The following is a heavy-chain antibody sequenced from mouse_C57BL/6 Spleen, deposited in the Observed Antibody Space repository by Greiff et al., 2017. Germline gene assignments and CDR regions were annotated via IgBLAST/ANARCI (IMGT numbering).Heavy chain of an antibody. Sequence: QVQLKQPGAELVMPGASVKLSCKASGYTFTSYWMHWVKQRPGQGLEWIGEIDPSDSYTNYTQKFKGKSTLTVDKSSSTAYMQLSSLTSEDSAVYYCARWGSNNWYFDVWGTGTTVTVSS. D-gene: IGHD2-5*01. CDR1: GYTFTSYW. J-gene: IGHJ1*03. CDR3: ARWGSNNWYFDV. CDR2: IDPSDSYT. V-gene: IGHV1-69*01.